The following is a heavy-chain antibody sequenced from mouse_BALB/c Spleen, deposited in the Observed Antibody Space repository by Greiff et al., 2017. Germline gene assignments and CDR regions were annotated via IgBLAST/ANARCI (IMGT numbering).Heavy chain of an antibody. V-gene: IGHV1-82*01. J-gene: IGHJ4*01. D-gene: IGHD2-1*01. CDR3: ARSGNYDAMDY. CDR1: GYAFSSSW. Sequence: QVQLKQSGPELVKPGASVKISCKASGYAFSSSWMNWVKQRPGQGLEWIGRIYPGDGDTNYNGKFKGKATLTADKSSSTAYMQLSSLTSVDSAVYFCARSGNYDAMDYWGQGTSVTVSS. CDR2: IYPGDGDT.